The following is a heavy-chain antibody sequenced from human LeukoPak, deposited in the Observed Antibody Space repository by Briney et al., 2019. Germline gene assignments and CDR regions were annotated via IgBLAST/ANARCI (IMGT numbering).Heavy chain of an antibody. CDR3: ARDTTVASGMEY. J-gene: IGHJ4*02. D-gene: IGHD5-12*01. CDR2: IYNGGTT. CDR1: GGSLSTYS. Sequence: SETLSLTCSVSGGSLSTYSWTWVRQSPGKRLEWIGSIYNGGTTNYNPSLKSRGTISTDTAKNHFSLRLRSVSAADTAIYYCARDTTVASGMEYWGQGTLVSVSS. V-gene: IGHV4-59*01.